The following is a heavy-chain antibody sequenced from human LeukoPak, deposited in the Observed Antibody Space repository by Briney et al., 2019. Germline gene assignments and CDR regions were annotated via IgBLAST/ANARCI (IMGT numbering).Heavy chain of an antibody. CDR3: AYYSYAAAFDY. CDR2: VNPNNGDT. D-gene: IGHD5-18*01. J-gene: IGHJ4*02. CDR1: GYTFTGYF. V-gene: IGHV1-2*02. Sequence: ASGKLSCKASGYTFTGYFIHWVRQAPGQELEWMGWVNPNNGDTNYAQKFQGRVTMTRDTSISTAFMDLSRLSSDDTAVYYCAYYSYAAAFDYWGQGTLVSVYS.